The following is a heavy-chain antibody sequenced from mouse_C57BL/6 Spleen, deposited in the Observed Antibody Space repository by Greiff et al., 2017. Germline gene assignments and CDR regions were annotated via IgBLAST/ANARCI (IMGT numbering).Heavy chain of an antibody. Sequence: EVQLVESGAELVRPGASVKLSCTASGFNIKDYYMHWVKQRPEQGLEWIGRIDPEDGDTEYAPKFQGKATMTADTSSNTAYLQLSSLTSEDTAVYYCTLYYYGSSYYAMDYWGQGTSVTVSS. J-gene: IGHJ4*01. CDR2: IDPEDGDT. D-gene: IGHD1-1*01. CDR3: TLYYYGSSYYAMDY. V-gene: IGHV14-1*01. CDR1: GFNIKDYY.